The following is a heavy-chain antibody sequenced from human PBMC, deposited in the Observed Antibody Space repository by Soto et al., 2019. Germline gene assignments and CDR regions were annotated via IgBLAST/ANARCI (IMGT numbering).Heavy chain of an antibody. D-gene: IGHD3-22*01. CDR2: IDPSDSYT. J-gene: IGHJ3*02. Sequence: GESLKISCKGSGYSFTSYWISWVRQMPGKGLEWMGRIDPSDSYTSYSPSFQGHVTISADKSVSTAYLQWSSLKASDTAMYYCARPLYYYDSSGYSSRGAFDIWGQGTMVTVS. CDR1: GYSFTSYW. V-gene: IGHV5-10-1*01. CDR3: ARPLYYYDSSGYSSRGAFDI.